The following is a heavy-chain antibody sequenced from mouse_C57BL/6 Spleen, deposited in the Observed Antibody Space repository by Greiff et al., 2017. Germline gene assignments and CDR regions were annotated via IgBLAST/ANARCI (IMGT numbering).Heavy chain of an antibody. V-gene: IGHV5-9-1*02. CDR2: ISSGGDYI. J-gene: IGHJ1*03. CDR1: GFTFSSYA. CDR3: TRVGLRDWYFDV. Sequence: EVQRVESGEGLVKPGGSLKLSCAASGFTFSSYAMSWVRQTPEKRLEWVAYISSGGDYIYYADTVQGRFTISRDNARNPLYLQMSSLKSENTAMYYCTRVGLRDWYFDVWGTGTTVTVSS. D-gene: IGHD1-1*01.